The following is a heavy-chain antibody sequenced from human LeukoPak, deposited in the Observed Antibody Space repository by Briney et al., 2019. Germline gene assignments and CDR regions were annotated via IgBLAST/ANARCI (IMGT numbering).Heavy chain of an antibody. CDR2: IKHDGREE. CDR1: GFPFATYW. CDR3: SREFNP. J-gene: IGHJ5*02. Sequence: GGSLRLSCEGSGFPFATYWMAWVRQAPGKGLEWVASIKHDGREEHYVDSIKGRFTISRDNGKNSVYLQMKNLRVEDTAMYYCSREFNPWGQGTLVIVSS. V-gene: IGHV3-7*01.